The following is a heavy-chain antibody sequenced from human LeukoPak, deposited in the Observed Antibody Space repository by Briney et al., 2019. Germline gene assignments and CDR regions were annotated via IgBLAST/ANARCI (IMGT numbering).Heavy chain of an antibody. CDR1: GFTFSSYS. CDR3: ARYLGYYYYYMDV. V-gene: IGHV4-59*04. J-gene: IGHJ6*03. D-gene: IGHD2-2*02. Sequence: ESLRLSCAASGFTFSSYSMTWVRQPPGKGLEWIGNIYYSGSTYYNPSLKSRVTMSIDTSNNQFSLKLSSVTAADTAVYYCARYLGYYYYYMDVWGKGTTVTVSS. CDR2: IYYSGST.